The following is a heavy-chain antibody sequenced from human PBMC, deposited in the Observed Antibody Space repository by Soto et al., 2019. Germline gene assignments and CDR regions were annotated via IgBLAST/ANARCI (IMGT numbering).Heavy chain of an antibody. V-gene: IGHV1-3*01. CDR1: GYTFTSYA. Sequence: GASVKVSCKASGYTFTSYAMHWVRQAPGQRLEWMGWINAGNGNTKYSQKFQGRVTITRDTSASTAYMELSSLRSEDTAVYYCARGVHTMVRGVTITTTCDYWGQGTLVTVS. CDR3: ARGVHTMVRGVTITTTCDY. J-gene: IGHJ4*02. D-gene: IGHD3-10*01. CDR2: INAGNGNT.